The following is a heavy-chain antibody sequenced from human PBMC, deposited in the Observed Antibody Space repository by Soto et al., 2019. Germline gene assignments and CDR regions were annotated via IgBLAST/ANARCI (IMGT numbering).Heavy chain of an antibody. CDR1: GFTFSNYN. V-gene: IGHV3-21*01. CDR3: ATGSDPLDI. D-gene: IGHD1-1*01. CDR2: ISSSRRFI. Sequence: GGSLRLSCAGSGFTFSNYNMNWVRQAPGRGLEWVSSISSSRRFIYYADSVTGRFTISRDIAKNSSSLQMNSLRAEDTAVYYCATGSDPLDIWGQGTMVTVSS. J-gene: IGHJ3*02.